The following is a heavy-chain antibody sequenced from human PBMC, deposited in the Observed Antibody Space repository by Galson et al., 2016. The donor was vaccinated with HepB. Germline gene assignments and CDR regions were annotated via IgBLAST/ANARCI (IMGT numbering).Heavy chain of an antibody. Sequence: SVKVSCKASGGTFSSSYSISWVRQAPGQGLEWIGGINPVFDTVNYAQNIQGRVTITADSMELTSLRSEDTAVYYCARDWKGYFDFWGQGSLVTVSS. D-gene: IGHD2-15*01. CDR1: GGTFSSSYS. CDR2: INPVFDTV. CDR3: ARDWKGYFDF. J-gene: IGHJ4*02. V-gene: IGHV1-69*06.